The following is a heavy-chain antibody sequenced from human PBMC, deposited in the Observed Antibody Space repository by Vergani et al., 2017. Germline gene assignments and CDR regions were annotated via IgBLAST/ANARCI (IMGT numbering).Heavy chain of an antibody. Sequence: EVQLVQSGAEVKKPGESLKISCQGSGYSITNYWIAWVRQRPGKGLEWMGIIYAGDSDVRYSPSFQGPVTMSVDKSLSTAYLQWSSLKASYTATYYCAKTHDFSSLYSSYNWFDPWGQGTQVTVSS. J-gene: IGHJ5*02. V-gene: IGHV5-51*03. D-gene: IGHD3-3*01. CDR2: IYAGDSDV. CDR1: GYSITNYW. CDR3: AKTHDFSSLYSSYNWFDP.